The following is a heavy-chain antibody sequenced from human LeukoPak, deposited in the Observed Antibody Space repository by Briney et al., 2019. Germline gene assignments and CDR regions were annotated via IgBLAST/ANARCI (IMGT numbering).Heavy chain of an antibody. CDR2: IYSGGST. CDR3: ARDKTSLGYSYALLDY. CDR1: GFTFSSYS. Sequence: GGSLRLSCAASGFTFSSYSMNWVRQAPGKGLEWVSVIYSGGSTYYADSVKGRFTISRDNSKNTLYLQMNSLRAEDTAVYYCARDKTSLGYSYALLDYWGQGTLVTVSS. V-gene: IGHV3-53*01. D-gene: IGHD5-18*01. J-gene: IGHJ4*02.